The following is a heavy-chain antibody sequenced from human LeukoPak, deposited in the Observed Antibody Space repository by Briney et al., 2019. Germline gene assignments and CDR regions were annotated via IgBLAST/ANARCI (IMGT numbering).Heavy chain of an antibody. V-gene: IGHV4-4*07. D-gene: IGHD6-13*01. J-gene: IGHJ4*02. CDR3: ATYDQQLAFDN. CDR2: MYTSGST. CDR1: GGPMSSYY. Sequence: SETLSLTCTVSGGPMSSYYWTWIRQPAGKGLEWIGRMYTSGSTNYNPSLKSRVTMSIDTSKKQFSLRLHSVTAADTAVYYCATYDQQLAFDNWGQGTLVTVSS.